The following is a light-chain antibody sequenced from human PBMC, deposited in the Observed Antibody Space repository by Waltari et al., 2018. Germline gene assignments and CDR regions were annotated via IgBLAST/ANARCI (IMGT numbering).Light chain of an antibody. CDR1: QSISSW. J-gene: IGKJ1*01. CDR2: KAS. CDR3: QQYNSFSSM. Sequence: DIQMTQSPSTLSASVGDRVPITCRASQSISSWLAWYQQKPGKAPNLLIYKASTLQSGVPSRFSGSGFGTEFTLTISSLQPDDFATYYCQQYNSFSSMFGQGTKVEIK. V-gene: IGKV1-5*03.